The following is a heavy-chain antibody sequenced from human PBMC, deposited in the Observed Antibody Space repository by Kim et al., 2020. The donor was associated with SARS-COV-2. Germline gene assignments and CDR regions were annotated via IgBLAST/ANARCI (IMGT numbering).Heavy chain of an antibody. J-gene: IGHJ6*01. D-gene: IGHD6-13*01. CDR1: GYTFTSYY. V-gene: IGHV1-46*01. CDR2: INPSGGST. Sequence: ASVKVSCKASGYTFTSYYMHWVRQAPGQGLEWMGIINPSGGSTSYAQKFQGRVTMTRDTSTSTVYMELSSLRSEDTAVYYCARDPSIAAAGSDYYYGIDGWGQGTTVTLSS. CDR3: ARDPSIAAAGSDYYYGIDG.